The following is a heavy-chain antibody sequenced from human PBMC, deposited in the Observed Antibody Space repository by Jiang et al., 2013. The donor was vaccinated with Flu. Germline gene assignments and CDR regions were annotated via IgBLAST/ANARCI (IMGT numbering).Heavy chain of an antibody. V-gene: IGHV3-23*01. CDR3: AKDLWVREGWFGRFDF. CDR1: GFTFSSYA. Sequence: QLLESGGGLVQPGGSLRLSCAASGFTFSSYAMSWVRQAPGKGLEWVSSISGSTGRIYYADSVKGRFTISRDNSKNTLHLQMNSLRAEDTAVYYCAKDLWVREGWFGRFDFWGQGTLVTVSS. J-gene: IGHJ4*02. D-gene: IGHD3-10*01. CDR2: ISGSTGRI.